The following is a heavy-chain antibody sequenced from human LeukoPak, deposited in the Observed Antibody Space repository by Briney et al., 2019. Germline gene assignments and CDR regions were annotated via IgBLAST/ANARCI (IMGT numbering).Heavy chain of an antibody. J-gene: IGHJ4*02. V-gene: IGHV1-18*01. CDR1: GYTFTSYG. CDR3: AGNLYYYDSSGTGAYYFDY. D-gene: IGHD3-22*01. Sequence: ASVKVSCKASGYTFTSYGISWVRQAPGQGLEWMGWISAYNGNTNYAQKLQGRVTMTTDTSTSTAYMELRSLRSDDTAVYYCAGNLYYYDSSGTGAYYFDYWGQGTLVTVSS. CDR2: ISAYNGNT.